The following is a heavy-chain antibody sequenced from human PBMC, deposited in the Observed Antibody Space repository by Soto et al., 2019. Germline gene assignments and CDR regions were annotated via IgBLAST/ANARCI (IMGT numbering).Heavy chain of an antibody. D-gene: IGHD5-18*01. Sequence: GGSLRLSCAASGFTFSSYGMHWVRQAPGKGLEWVAVIWYDGSNKYYADSVKGRFTISRDNSKNTLYLQMNSLRAEDTAVYYCERDRVRDKAMVTIDYWGQGTLVTVSS. CDR1: GFTFSSYG. V-gene: IGHV3-33*01. J-gene: IGHJ4*02. CDR2: IWYDGSNK. CDR3: ERDRVRDKAMVTIDY.